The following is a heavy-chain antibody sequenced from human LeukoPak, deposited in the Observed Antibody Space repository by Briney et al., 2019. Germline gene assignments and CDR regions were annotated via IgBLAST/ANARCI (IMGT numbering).Heavy chain of an antibody. CDR2: INTDGSIT. CDR3: AKGGYYDNSGYYYFDY. J-gene: IGHJ4*02. Sequence: GGSLRLSCAASGFTFSTYLMHWVRQAPGKGLVWVSRINTDGSITTYADSVKGRFTISRDNAKNTLYLQMNSLRADDTAVYSCAKGGYYDNSGYYYFDYWGQGTLVTVSS. V-gene: IGHV3-74*01. CDR1: GFTFSTYL. D-gene: IGHD3-22*01.